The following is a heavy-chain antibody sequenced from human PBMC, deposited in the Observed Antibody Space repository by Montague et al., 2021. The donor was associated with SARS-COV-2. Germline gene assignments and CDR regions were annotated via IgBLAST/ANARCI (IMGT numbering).Heavy chain of an antibody. V-gene: IGHV4-34*01. Sequence: SETLSLTCAVYGGSFSGYYWSWIRQPPGKGLEWIGEINHSGSTNYNPSLKSRVTISVDTSKNQFSLKLSSVTAADTAVYYCTREGYQVLWSDYYYYGMDVWGQGTTVAV. CDR2: INHSGST. J-gene: IGHJ6*02. D-gene: IGHD2-2*01. CDR1: GGSFSGYY. CDR3: TREGYQVLWSDYYYYGMDV.